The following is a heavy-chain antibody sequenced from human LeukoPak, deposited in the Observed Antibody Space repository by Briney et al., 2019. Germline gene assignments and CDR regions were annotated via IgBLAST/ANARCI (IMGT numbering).Heavy chain of an antibody. CDR1: GYTFTSYY. V-gene: IGHV1-46*01. J-gene: IGHJ3*02. CDR3: ARDPPYYDSSGYFPDAFDI. D-gene: IGHD3-22*01. Sequence: ASVKVSCKASGYTFTSYYMHWVRQAPGQGLEWMGIINPSGGSTSYAQKFQGRVTITRDTSASTAYMELSSLRSEDTAVYYCARDPPYYDSSGYFPDAFDIWGQGTMVTVSS. CDR2: INPSGGST.